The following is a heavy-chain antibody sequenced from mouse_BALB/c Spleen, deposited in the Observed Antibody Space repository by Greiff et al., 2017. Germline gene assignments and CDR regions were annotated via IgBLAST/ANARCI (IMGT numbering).Heavy chain of an antibody. V-gene: IGHV1-55*01. CDR2: IYPGSGST. CDR3: ARGWLLRYFDV. CDR1: GYNFTSYW. J-gene: IGHJ1*01. D-gene: IGHD2-3*01. Sequence: QVQLQQPGAELVKPGTSVKLSCKASGYNFTSYWINWVKLRPGQGLEWIGDIYPGSGSTNYNEKFKSKATLTVDTSSSTAYMQLSSLASEDSALYYCARGWLLRYFDVWGAGTTVTVSS.